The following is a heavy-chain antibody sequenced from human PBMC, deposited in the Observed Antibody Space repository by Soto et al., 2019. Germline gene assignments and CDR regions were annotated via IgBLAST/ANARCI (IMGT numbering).Heavy chain of an antibody. CDR2: IYWDDDK. CDR3: AHIPNYYQYDWFDP. D-gene: IGHD3-16*01. CDR1: GFSLTTRGVG. V-gene: IGHV2-5*02. J-gene: IGHJ5*02. Sequence: KESGPTLVKPTQTLTLTCPFSGFSLTTRGVGVGWIRQPPGKALECLALIYWDDDKRYSPSLQSRLSITKDTSKNQVVLTMTTVDPVDTATYYCAHIPNYYQYDWFDPWGQGTLVSVSS.